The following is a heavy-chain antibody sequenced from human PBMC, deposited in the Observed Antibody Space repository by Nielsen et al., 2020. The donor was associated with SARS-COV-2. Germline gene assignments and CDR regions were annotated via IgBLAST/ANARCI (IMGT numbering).Heavy chain of an antibody. CDR3: AGHKGFGAFDI. V-gene: IGHV4-34*01. CDR1: GGSFSGYY. Sequence: GSLRLSCAVYGGSFSGYYWSWIRQPPGKGLEWIGEINHSGSTNYNPSLKSRVTISVDTSKNQFSLKLSSVTAADTAVYYCAGHKGFGAFDIWGQGTMVTVSS. J-gene: IGHJ3*02. D-gene: IGHD3-16*01. CDR2: INHSGST.